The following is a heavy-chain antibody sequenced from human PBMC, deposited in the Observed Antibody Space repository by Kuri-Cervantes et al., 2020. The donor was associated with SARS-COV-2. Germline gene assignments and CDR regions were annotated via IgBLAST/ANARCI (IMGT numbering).Heavy chain of an antibody. CDR1: GFTFTSSA. Sequence: SVKVSCKASGFTFTSSAVQWVRQARGQRLEWIGWIVVGSGNTNYAQKFQERVTITRDMSTSTAYMELGSLRSDDTAVYYCARASLTVDAFDIWGKGTMVTVSS. D-gene: IGHD4/OR15-4a*01. CDR3: ARASLTVDAFDI. J-gene: IGHJ3*02. CDR2: IVVGSGNT. V-gene: IGHV1-58*01.